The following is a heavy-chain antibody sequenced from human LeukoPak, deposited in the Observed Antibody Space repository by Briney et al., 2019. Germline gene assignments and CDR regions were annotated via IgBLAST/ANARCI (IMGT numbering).Heavy chain of an antibody. D-gene: IGHD3-10*01. V-gene: IGHV4-39*01. CDR3: ARQRSRGLTYYFDY. CDR1: GGSISSSSYY. Sequence: SETLSLTCTVSGGSISSSSYYWGWIRQPPGKGLEWIGSIYYSGGTYYNPSLKSRVTISVDTSKNQFSLKLSSVTAADTAVYYCARQRSRGLTYYFDYWGQGTLVTVSS. J-gene: IGHJ4*02. CDR2: IYYSGGT.